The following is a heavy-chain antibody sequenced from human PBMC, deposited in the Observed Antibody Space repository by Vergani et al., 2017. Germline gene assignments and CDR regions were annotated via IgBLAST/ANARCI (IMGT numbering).Heavy chain of an antibody. Sequence: QVHLVESGGGVVQPGRSLRLSCVVSGFTSSYYGMHWVRQAPGKGLEGVAVISYDGTQKYYADSVKGRFTISRDNSKSNLYLQMNSLRTEDTAVYYCATKSCGTPGCQIGYFREWGQGTLVTVSS. CDR1: GFTSSYYG. CDR3: ATKSCGTPGCQIGYFRE. J-gene: IGHJ1*01. D-gene: IGHD1-1*01. V-gene: IGHV3-30*03. CDR2: ISYDGTQK.